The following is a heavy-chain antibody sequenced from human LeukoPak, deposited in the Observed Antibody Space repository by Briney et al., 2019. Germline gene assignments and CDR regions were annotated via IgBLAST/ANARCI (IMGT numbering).Heavy chain of an antibody. V-gene: IGHV4-38-2*01. CDR1: GYSISSGYY. D-gene: IGHD1-14*01. Sequence: PSETLSLTCAVSGYSISSGYYWGWIRPPPGKGLEWIGSIYHSGSTYYNPSLKSRVTISVDTSKNQFSLKLSSVTAADTAVYYCARVSPDDDAFDIWGQGTMVTVSS. CDR2: IYHSGST. CDR3: ARVSPDDDAFDI. J-gene: IGHJ3*02.